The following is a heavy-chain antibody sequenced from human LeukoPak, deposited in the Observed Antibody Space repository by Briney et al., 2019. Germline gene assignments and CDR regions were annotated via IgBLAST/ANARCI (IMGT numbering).Heavy chain of an antibody. CDR1: GFTFSNYV. CDR2: ISGSGGNT. Sequence: WGSLRLSCAASGFTFSNYVMSWVRQAPGKGLEWVSSISGSGGNTYYADSVKGRFTISRDNSKNTLYLQMNSLRAEDTAVYYCAKVPITVTRNFDYWGQGTLVSVSP. D-gene: IGHD4-17*01. CDR3: AKVPITVTRNFDY. J-gene: IGHJ4*02. V-gene: IGHV3-23*01.